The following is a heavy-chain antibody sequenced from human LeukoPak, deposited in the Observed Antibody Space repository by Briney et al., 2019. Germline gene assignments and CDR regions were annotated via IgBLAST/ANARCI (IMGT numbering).Heavy chain of an antibody. V-gene: IGHV3-64*01. D-gene: IGHD3-3*01. Sequence: GGSLRLPCAASGFTFSSYAMHWVRQAPGKGLEYVSAISSNGGSTYYANSVKGRFTISRDNSKNTLYLQMGSLRAEDMAVYYCARDPYPYDFWSGYSAHLDHWGQGTLVTVSS. CDR1: GFTFSSYA. CDR3: ARDPYPYDFWSGYSAHLDH. CDR2: ISSNGGST. J-gene: IGHJ4*02.